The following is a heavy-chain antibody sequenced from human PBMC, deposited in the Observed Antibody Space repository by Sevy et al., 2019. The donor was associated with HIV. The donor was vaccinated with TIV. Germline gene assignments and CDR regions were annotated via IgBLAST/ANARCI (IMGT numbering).Heavy chain of an antibody. CDR2: IYYSGST. D-gene: IGHD3-10*01. CDR3: AISEDTMVRGVTLFDP. Sequence: SETLSLTCTVSGGSISSSSYYWGWIRQPPGKGLEWIGSIYYSGSTYYNPSLQSRVTISVDTSKNQFSLKLSSVTAADTAVYYCAISEDTMVRGVTLFDPWGQGTLVTVSS. J-gene: IGHJ5*02. V-gene: IGHV4-39*01. CDR1: GGSISSSSYY.